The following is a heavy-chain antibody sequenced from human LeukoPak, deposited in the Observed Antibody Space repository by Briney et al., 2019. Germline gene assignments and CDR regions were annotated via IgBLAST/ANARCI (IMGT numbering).Heavy chain of an antibody. CDR1: GFPFSDYF. CDR3: ARDPVIGATSKRVHGGLDY. D-gene: IGHD2-21*01. CDR2: ISGSGYVI. V-gene: IGHV3-11*01. Sequence: GGSLRLSCAAYGFPFSDYFMNWVRQTPERGLEWLAYISGSGYVIDYADSVKGRFIISRDNAKNSLYLQVHSLRAEDTAVYYCARDPVIGATSKRVHGGLDYWGQGTLVTVSS. J-gene: IGHJ4*02.